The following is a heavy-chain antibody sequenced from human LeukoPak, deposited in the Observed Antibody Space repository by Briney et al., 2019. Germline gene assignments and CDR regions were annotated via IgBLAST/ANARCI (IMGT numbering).Heavy chain of an antibody. CDR1: GYTLTELS. V-gene: IGHV1-24*01. CDR3: ATSPVVPAATRRNNWFDP. D-gene: IGHD2-2*01. Sequence: GASVTVSCKVSGYTLTELSMHWVRQAPGKGLEWMGGFDPEDGETIYAQKFQGRVTMTEDTSTDTAYMELSSLRSEDTAVYYCATSPVVPAATRRNNWFDPWGQGTLVTVSS. CDR2: FDPEDGET. J-gene: IGHJ5*02.